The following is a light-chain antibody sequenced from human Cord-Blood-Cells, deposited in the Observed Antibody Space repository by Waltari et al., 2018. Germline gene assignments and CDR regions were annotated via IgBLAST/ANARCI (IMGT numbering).Light chain of an antibody. V-gene: IGKV1-9*01. J-gene: IGKJ1*01. CDR2: AAS. Sequence: TQLTQSPSSLSASVEPRVPITCRASQGISSYLAWYQQKPGKAPKLLIYAASTLQSGVPSRFSGSGSGTDFTLTISSLQPEDFATYYCQQLNSYPRTFGQGTKVEIK. CDR1: QGISSY. CDR3: QQLNSYPRT.